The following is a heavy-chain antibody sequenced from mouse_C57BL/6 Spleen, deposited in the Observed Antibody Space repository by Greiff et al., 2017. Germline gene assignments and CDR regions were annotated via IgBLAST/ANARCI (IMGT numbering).Heavy chain of an antibody. V-gene: IGHV1-50*01. Sequence: QVQLQQPGAELVKPGASVKLSCKASGYTFTSYWMQWVKQRPGQGLEWIGEIDPSDSYTNYNQKFKGKATLTVDTSSSTAYMQLSSLTSEDSAVYYCAVYSNYSFADWGRGFLVTVSA. CDR3: AVYSNYSFAD. CDR1: GYTFTSYW. J-gene: IGHJ3*01. D-gene: IGHD2-5*01. CDR2: IDPSDSYT.